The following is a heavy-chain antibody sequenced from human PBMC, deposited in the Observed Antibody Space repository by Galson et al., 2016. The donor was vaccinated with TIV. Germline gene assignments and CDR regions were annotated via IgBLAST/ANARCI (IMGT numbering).Heavy chain of an antibody. CDR3: GKDRNTAFDTHYSYYGLDV. D-gene: IGHD5-18*01. Sequence: SVKVFCKASGDTISSYVFNWVRLAPGRGLEWMGGIIPLFRTTNYAQKFQGRVTITADESTSTAYMELSSLRSADTAVYYCGKDRNTAFDTHYSYYGLDVWGQGTTVIVSS. V-gene: IGHV1-69*13. J-gene: IGHJ6*02. CDR2: IIPLFRTT. CDR1: GDTISSYV.